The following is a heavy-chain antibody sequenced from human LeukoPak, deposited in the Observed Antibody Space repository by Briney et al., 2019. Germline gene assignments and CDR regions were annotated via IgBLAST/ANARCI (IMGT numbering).Heavy chain of an antibody. CDR1: GYSFTSYW. CDR3: AGHHGDQRGYSAFDI. V-gene: IGHV5-51*01. J-gene: IGHJ3*02. Sequence: GESLKISCKGSGYSFTSYWIGWVRQMPGKRLEWMGIIYPGGSDTRYSPSFQGQVTISADKSISTAYLQWSSLKASDTAMYYCAGHHGDQRGYSAFDIWGQGTMVTVSS. CDR2: IYPGGSDT. D-gene: IGHD4-17*01.